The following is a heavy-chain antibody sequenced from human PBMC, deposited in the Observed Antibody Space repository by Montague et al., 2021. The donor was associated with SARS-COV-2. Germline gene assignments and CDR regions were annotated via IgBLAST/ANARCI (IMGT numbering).Heavy chain of an antibody. CDR3: ARHGLVRYFDWLSQNYGMDV. Sequence: SETLFLTCTVSGGSVSSYYWSWIRQPPGKGLEWIGYIYYSGSTNXXPSLKSRVTISVDTSKNQFSLKLSSVTAADTAVYYCARHGLVRYFDWLSQNYGMDVWGQGTTVTVSS. CDR2: IYYSGST. CDR1: GGSVSSYY. J-gene: IGHJ6*02. D-gene: IGHD3-9*01. V-gene: IGHV4-59*08.